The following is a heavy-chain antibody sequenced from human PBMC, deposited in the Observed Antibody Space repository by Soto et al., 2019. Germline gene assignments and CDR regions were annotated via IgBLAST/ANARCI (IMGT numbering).Heavy chain of an antibody. CDR1: GFTFSSYG. V-gene: IGHV3-30*18. Sequence: GGSLRLSCAASGFTFSSYGMHWVRQAPGKGLEWAAVISYDGSNKYYADSVKGRFTISRDSSKNTVSLEMTSLRAEDTAVYYCAKGGRQWLVTSDFNYWGQGALVTVSS. D-gene: IGHD6-19*01. CDR2: ISYDGSNK. J-gene: IGHJ4*02. CDR3: AKGGRQWLVTSDFNY.